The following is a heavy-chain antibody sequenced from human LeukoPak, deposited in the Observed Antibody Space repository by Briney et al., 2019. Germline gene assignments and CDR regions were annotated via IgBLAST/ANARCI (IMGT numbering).Heavy chain of an antibody. CDR1: GGSISSSSYY. CDR2: IYYSGST. V-gene: IGHV4-39*07. D-gene: IGHD3-10*01. Sequence: PSETLSLTCTVSGGSISSSSYYWGWIRQPPGKGLEWIGSIYYSGSTYYNPSLKSRVTISVDTSKNQFSLKLSSVTAADTAVYYCARVGITMVRGPTNFRPVPLQGAFDIWGQGTMVTVSS. CDR3: ARVGITMVRGPTNFRPVPLQGAFDI. J-gene: IGHJ3*02.